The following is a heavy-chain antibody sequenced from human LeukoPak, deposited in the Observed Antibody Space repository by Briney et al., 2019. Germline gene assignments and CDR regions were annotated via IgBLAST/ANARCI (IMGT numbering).Heavy chain of an antibody. Sequence: GGSLRLSCAASGFTFSSYGMHWVRQAPGKGLEWEAVIWYDGSNKYYADSVKGRFTISRDNSKNTLYLQMNSLRAEDTAVYYCARDGRISYYDSSGPFDYWGQGTLVTVSS. CDR1: GFTFSSYG. CDR2: IWYDGSNK. J-gene: IGHJ4*02. CDR3: ARDGRISYYDSSGPFDY. V-gene: IGHV3-33*01. D-gene: IGHD3-22*01.